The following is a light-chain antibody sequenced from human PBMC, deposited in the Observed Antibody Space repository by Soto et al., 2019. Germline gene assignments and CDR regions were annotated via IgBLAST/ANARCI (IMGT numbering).Light chain of an antibody. CDR2: GAS. Sequence: EIVLTQSPGTLSLSPGERATLSSRASQSVTTKLAWYQHKPGQAPRLLISGASSRASGVPDRFSGSGSETDFTLIISRLQPEDFALYYCQQYGGSPITFGQGTRLEIK. CDR1: QSVTTK. J-gene: IGKJ5*01. CDR3: QQYGGSPIT. V-gene: IGKV3-20*01.